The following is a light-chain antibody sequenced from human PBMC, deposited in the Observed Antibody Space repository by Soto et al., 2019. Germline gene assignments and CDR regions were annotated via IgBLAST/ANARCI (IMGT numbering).Light chain of an antibody. Sequence: QSVLTQPPSVSGAPGQRVSISCTGSTSNIGAGYHVHWYQQFPGTAPKLLMYDNTNRPSGVPDRFSGSKSGTSASLAITGHQAEDEADYYCQSYDSSLSSYVFGTGTKLTVL. CDR2: DNT. J-gene: IGLJ1*01. CDR1: TSNIGAGYH. V-gene: IGLV1-40*01. CDR3: QSYDSSLSSYV.